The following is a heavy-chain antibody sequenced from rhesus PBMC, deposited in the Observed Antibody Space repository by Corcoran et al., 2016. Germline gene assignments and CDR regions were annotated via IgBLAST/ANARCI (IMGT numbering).Heavy chain of an antibody. CDR1: GGSISGGYY. CDR3: ARGRPGYYSHNRFGV. Sequence: QVQLQESGPGLVKPSETLSLTCAVSGGSISGGYYWGWIRQHPGKGLEWIGNIYGTSASTYYPPSLKSRVTISTDTSKNQLSLMLSSVTAADTAVYYCARGRPGYYSHNRFGVWGPGVLVTVSS. CDR2: IYGTSAST. D-gene: IGHD3-3*01. V-gene: IGHV4S7*01. J-gene: IGHJ5-1*01.